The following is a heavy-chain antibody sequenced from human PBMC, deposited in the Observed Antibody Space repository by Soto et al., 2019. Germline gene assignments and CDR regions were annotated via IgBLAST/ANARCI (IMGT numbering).Heavy chain of an antibody. Sequence: QVQLQQWGAGLLKPSETLSLTCALYGGSLSGYYGSWIRQPPGKGLEWIGEVNDSGSTNYNPSLKSRVTISVDTSKNQFSLKLSSLTAADTAVYSCVREGYYDVWGYYYGLDVWGQGTTVTVSS. CDR1: GGSLSGYY. V-gene: IGHV4-34*01. CDR2: VNDSGST. D-gene: IGHD3-3*01. J-gene: IGHJ6*02. CDR3: VREGYYDVWGYYYGLDV.